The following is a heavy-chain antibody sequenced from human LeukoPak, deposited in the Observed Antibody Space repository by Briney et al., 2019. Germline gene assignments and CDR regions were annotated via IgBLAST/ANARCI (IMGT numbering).Heavy chain of an antibody. CDR2: INPNSGGA. CDR3: ASGYYDFWSGYYTGTYRFDY. V-gene: IGHV1-2*06. Sequence: GASVKVSCKASGYTFTGYYIHWVRQAPGQGLEWMGRINPNSGGANYAQKFQGRVTMTRDTSITTVYMELSSLRSADTSVYYCASGYYDFWSGYYTGTYRFDYWGQGTLVTVSS. D-gene: IGHD3-3*01. J-gene: IGHJ4*02. CDR1: GYTFTGYY.